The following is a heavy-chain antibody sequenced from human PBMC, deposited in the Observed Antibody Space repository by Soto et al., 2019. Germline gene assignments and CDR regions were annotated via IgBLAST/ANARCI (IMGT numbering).Heavy chain of an antibody. D-gene: IGHD2-2*03. V-gene: IGHV1-69*13. CDR1: GGTFSSYA. CDR3: ARDQGGYCSSTSCYSYYYYYGMDV. Sequence: ASVKVSCKASGGTFSSYAISWVRQAPGQGLEWMGGIIPIFGTANYAQKFQGRVTITADESTSTAYMELSSLRSEDTAVYYCARDQGGYCSSTSCYSYYYYYGMDVWGQGTTVTVSS. CDR2: IIPIFGTA. J-gene: IGHJ6*02.